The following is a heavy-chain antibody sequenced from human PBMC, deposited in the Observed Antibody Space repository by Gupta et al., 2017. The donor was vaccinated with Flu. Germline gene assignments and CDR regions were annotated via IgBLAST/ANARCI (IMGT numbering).Heavy chain of an antibody. D-gene: IGHD1-26*01. CDR3: TADLRGGYRKFDH. V-gene: IGHV3-15*01. CDR2: IKSKTDGDTT. J-gene: IGHJ4*01. Sequence: MNGVPQPPGKGLEGVGRIKSKTDGDTTHYASPVEGRFTVSRHDSKNTVYLQMNSLKPEDTAVYYCTADLRGGYRKFDHWGQGTLVTVSS.